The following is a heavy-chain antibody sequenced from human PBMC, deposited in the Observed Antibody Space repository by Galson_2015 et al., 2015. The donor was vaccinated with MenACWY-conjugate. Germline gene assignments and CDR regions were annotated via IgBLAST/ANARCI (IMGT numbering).Heavy chain of an antibody. CDR3: ARDESVVAADSHASDI. Sequence: SVKVSCKAFGYIFSSYGITWVRQAPGQGFEWMGWISAYSGDTKYAQKMQDRVTMTADTPTSTAYLDLKSLRSDDTALYYCARDESVVAADSHASDIWGQGTMVTVSS. CDR1: GYIFSSYG. D-gene: IGHD1-26*01. J-gene: IGHJ3*02. CDR2: ISAYSGDT. V-gene: IGHV1-18*01.